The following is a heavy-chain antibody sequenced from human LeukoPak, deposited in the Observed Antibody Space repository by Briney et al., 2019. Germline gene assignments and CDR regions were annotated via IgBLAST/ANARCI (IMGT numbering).Heavy chain of an antibody. J-gene: IGHJ5*02. V-gene: IGHV1-2*02. CDR2: INPNSGGT. CDR3: ARQRSPKYCSGGSCYSWFDP. CDR1: GYTFTGYY. D-gene: IGHD2-15*01. Sequence: ASVKVSCKASGYTFTGYYMHWVRQAPGQGLEWMGWINPNSGGTNYAQKFQGRVTMTRDTSISTAYMELSRLRSDDTAVYYCARQRSPKYCSGGSCYSWFDPWGQGTLVTVSS.